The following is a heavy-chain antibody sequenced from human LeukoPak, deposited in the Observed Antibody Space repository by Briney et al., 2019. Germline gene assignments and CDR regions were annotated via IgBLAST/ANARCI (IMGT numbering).Heavy chain of an antibody. V-gene: IGHV1-2*04. D-gene: IGHD3-22*01. CDR1: GYTFTGYY. CDR3: ARGHQSYYYDSSGYHEYFQH. CDR2: INPNSGGT. J-gene: IGHJ1*01. Sequence: ASVKVSCKASGYTFTGYYMHWVRQAPGQGLEWMGWINPNSGGTNYAQKFQGWVTMTRDTSISTAYMELSRLRSDDTAVYYCARGHQSYYYDSSGYHEYFQHWGQGTLVTVS.